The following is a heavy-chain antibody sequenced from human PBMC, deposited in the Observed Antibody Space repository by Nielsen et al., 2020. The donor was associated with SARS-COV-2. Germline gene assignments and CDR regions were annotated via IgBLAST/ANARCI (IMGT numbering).Heavy chain of an antibody. D-gene: IGHD3-3*01. J-gene: IGHJ6*03. CDR2: VNYRGGT. CDR3: ARVNYDFWSGYNYYYYYYMDV. Sequence: SETLSLTCAVYGGSFGGYYWSWIRQPPGKGLEWIGEVNYRGGTNYNPSLKSRVTISMDASKNQFSLKLSSVTAADTAVYYCARVNYDFWSGYNYYYYYYMDVWGKGTTVTVSS. CDR1: GGSFGGYY. V-gene: IGHV4-34*01.